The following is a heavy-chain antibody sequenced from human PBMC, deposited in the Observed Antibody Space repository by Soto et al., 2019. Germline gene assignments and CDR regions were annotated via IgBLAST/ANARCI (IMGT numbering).Heavy chain of an antibody. Sequence: GGSLRLSCAASEFTFSNSGMAWVRQAPGKGLEWVSATSGSGGSTYYADSVKGRFTISRDNAKNTLYLQMNSLRAEDTAVYYCAKDIYCSGGSCHGAFDIWGQGTMVTVSS. D-gene: IGHD2-15*01. CDR2: TSGSGGST. CDR1: EFTFSNSG. V-gene: IGHV3-23*01. CDR3: AKDIYCSGGSCHGAFDI. J-gene: IGHJ3*02.